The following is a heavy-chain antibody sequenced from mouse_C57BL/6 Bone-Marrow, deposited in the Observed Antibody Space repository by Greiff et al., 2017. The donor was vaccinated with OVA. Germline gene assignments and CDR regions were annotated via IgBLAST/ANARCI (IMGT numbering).Heavy chain of an antibody. Sequence: EVQLQQSGAELVRPGASVKLSCTASGFNIKDGYMHWVKQRPEQGLEWIGWIDPENGDTEYASKFQGKGTITADTAANTAYLQLSSLTSEDTAVYYCTTRTYYGSSSYWYFDVWGTGTTVTVSS. V-gene: IGHV14-4*01. D-gene: IGHD1-1*01. CDR3: TTRTYYGSSSYWYFDV. CDR1: GFNIKDGY. CDR2: IDPENGDT. J-gene: IGHJ1*03.